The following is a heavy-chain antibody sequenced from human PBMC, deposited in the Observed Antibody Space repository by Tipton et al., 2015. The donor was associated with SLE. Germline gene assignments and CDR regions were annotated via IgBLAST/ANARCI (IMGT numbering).Heavy chain of an antibody. Sequence: TLSLTCTVSGGSINSSSYYWGWIRQPPGKGLEWIGSIYYSGSTYYNPSLKSRVTISVDTSKNQFSLKLSSVTAADTAVYYCARHGYYDTSGYYHWYFDLWGRGTLVTVSS. D-gene: IGHD3-22*01. CDR2: IYYSGST. V-gene: IGHV4-39*01. J-gene: IGHJ2*01. CDR3: ARHGYYDTSGYYHWYFDL. CDR1: GGSINSSSYY.